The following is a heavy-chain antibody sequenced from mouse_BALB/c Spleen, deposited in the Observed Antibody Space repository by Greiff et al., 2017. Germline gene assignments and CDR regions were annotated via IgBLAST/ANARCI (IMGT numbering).Heavy chain of an antibody. V-gene: IGHV1S81*02. D-gene: IGHD1-1*01. CDR2: INPSNGRT. Sequence: VQLQQSGAELVRPGASVKLSCKASGYTFTSYWMHWVKQRPGQGLEWIGEINPSNGRTNYNEKFKSKATLTVDKSSSTAYMQLSSLTSEDSAVYYCASGATVGYFDVWGAGTTVTVSS. J-gene: IGHJ1*01. CDR3: ASGATVGYFDV. CDR1: GYTFTSYW.